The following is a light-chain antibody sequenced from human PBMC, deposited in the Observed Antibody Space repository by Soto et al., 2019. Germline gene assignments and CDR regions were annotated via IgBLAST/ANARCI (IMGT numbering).Light chain of an antibody. V-gene: IGKV1-39*01. CDR2: AAS. Sequence: DIQMTQSPSSLSASVGDSVTITCRASQYTANYLNWYQQKPGKAPKLLIYAASSLQTGVPSRFSGSGSGTDFTLTISSLQPEDFATYYCQRSDSTWTFGQGTKVDIK. CDR3: QRSDSTWT. CDR1: QYTANY. J-gene: IGKJ1*01.